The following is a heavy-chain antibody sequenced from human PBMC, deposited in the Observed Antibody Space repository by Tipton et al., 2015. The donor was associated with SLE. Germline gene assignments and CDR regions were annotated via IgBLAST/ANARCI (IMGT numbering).Heavy chain of an antibody. D-gene: IGHD5-18*01. J-gene: IGHJ2*01. CDR3: ARTAGRSVKLWYFDL. CDR2: IYYGGTI. Sequence: TLSLTCNVSGYSIRNGYYWGWIRQAPGKGLEWIGRIYYGGTIYYNPSLKSRVTMSIDTSKNQFSLKLSSVTDVDTAVYYCARTAGRSVKLWYFDLWGRGTLVTVSS. V-gene: IGHV4-28*05. CDR1: GYSIRNGYY.